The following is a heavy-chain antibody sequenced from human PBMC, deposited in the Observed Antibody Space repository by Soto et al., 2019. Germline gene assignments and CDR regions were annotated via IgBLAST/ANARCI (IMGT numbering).Heavy chain of an antibody. CDR1: GFTFSNAW. V-gene: IGHV3-15*01. Sequence: GGSLRLSCAASGFTFSNAWMSWVRQAPGKGLEWVGRIKSKTDGGTTDYAAPVKGRFTISRDDSKNTLYLQMNSLKTEDTAVYYCTTSDYGDYAFDYWGQGTLVTVSS. CDR2: IKSKTDGGTT. J-gene: IGHJ4*02. D-gene: IGHD4-17*01. CDR3: TTSDYGDYAFDY.